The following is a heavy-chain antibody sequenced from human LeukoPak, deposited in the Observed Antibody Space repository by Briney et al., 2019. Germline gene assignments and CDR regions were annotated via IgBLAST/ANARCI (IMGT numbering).Heavy chain of an antibody. V-gene: IGHV3-7*03. Sequence: GGSLRFSCAASGFTFSNYWMSWVRQAPAGKGLEWVANIKQDGSEKYYMDSVEGRCTISRDNAKNSLYLQMNSLRAEDTAVYYCARDGYYGSGSYPYFDCWGQGTLVTVSS. CDR2: IKQDGSEK. D-gene: IGHD3-10*01. J-gene: IGHJ4*02. CDR1: GFTFSNYW. CDR3: ARDGYYGSGSYPYFDC.